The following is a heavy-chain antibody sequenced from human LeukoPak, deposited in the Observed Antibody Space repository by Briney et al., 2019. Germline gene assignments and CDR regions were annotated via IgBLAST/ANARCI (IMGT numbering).Heavy chain of an antibody. D-gene: IGHD4-11*01. J-gene: IGHJ4*02. V-gene: IGHV3-33*06. CDR3: AKDAQRGFDYSNSLEN. Sequence: GGSLRLSCAASKFTLSHFGMHWVRQAPGKGLEWVAAIWNDGSSQYYAESVKGRFTVSRDNSHNTLHLQMNSLRPEDTAVYYCAKDAQRGFDYSNSLENWGQGTLVTVSS. CDR1: KFTLSHFG. CDR2: IWNDGSSQ.